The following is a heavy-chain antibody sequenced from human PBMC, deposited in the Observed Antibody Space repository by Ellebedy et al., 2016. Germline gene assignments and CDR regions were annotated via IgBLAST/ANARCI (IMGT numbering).Heavy chain of an antibody. Sequence: GGSLRLSXAAPGFTFSSYWMHWVRQVPGKGLVWVSRISSDGSSTSYADSVKGRFTISRDNAKNTLYLQMNSLRAEDTAVYHCARGGTSGALDIWGQGTMVTVSS. V-gene: IGHV3-74*01. CDR3: ARGGTSGALDI. J-gene: IGHJ3*02. CDR1: GFTFSSYW. CDR2: ISSDGSST. D-gene: IGHD3-10*01.